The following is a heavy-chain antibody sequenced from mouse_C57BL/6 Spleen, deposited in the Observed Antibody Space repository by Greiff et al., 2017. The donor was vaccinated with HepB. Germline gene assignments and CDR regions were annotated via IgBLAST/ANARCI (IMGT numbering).Heavy chain of an antibody. CDR2: INPGSGGT. CDR3: ARGDGNYIYWYFDV. CDR1: GYAFTNYL. D-gene: IGHD2-1*01. V-gene: IGHV1-54*01. J-gene: IGHJ1*03. Sequence: QVQLQQSGAELVRPGPSVKVSCKASGYAFTNYLIEWVKQRPGQGLEWIGVINPGSGGTNYNEKFKGKATLTADKSSSTAYMQLSSLTSEDSAVYFCARGDGNYIYWYFDVWGTGTTVTVSS.